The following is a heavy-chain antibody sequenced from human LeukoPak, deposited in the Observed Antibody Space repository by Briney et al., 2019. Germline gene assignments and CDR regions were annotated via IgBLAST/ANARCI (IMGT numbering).Heavy chain of an antibody. Sequence: SQTLSLTCALSGDSVSSNSAAWNWIRQSPSRGLEWLGRTYYRSKWYNGYAASVKSRITIKPDTAKNQISLQLNSVTPEDTAVYYCARGHSSVLDYWGQGTLVTVSS. CDR1: GDSVSSNSAA. V-gene: IGHV6-1*01. J-gene: IGHJ4*02. CDR2: TYYRSKWYN. CDR3: ARGHSSVLDY. D-gene: IGHD6-19*01.